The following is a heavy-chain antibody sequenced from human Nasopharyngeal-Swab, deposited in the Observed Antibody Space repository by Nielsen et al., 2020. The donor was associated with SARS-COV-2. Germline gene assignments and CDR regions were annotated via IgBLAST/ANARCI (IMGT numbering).Heavy chain of an antibody. CDR3: ARHALVTKDFDY. V-gene: IGHV4-39*01. Sequence: WIRQPPGKRLEWIGSIYYSGSTYYNPSPKSRVTISVDTSKNQFSLKLSSVTAADTAVYYCARHALVTKDFDYWGQGTLVTVSS. D-gene: IGHD4-17*01. CDR2: IYYSGST. J-gene: IGHJ4*02.